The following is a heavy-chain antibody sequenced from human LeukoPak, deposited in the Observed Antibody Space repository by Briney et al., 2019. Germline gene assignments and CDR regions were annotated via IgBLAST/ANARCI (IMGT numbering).Heavy chain of an antibody. V-gene: IGHV3-23*01. CDR1: GFTFNDFA. Sequence: PGGPLRLSCAASGFTFNDFAMTWVRQAPGKGLEWVSTIADVGTYYADSVKGRFIISRDNSKNMLYLQLNSLRADDTAMYYCARNLGPFDVRGHGTMVTVSS. J-gene: IGHJ3*01. CDR3: ARNLGPFDV. CDR2: IADVGT. D-gene: IGHD3-16*01.